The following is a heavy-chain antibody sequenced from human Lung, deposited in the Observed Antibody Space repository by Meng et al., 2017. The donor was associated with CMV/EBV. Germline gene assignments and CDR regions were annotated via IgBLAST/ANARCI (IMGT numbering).Heavy chain of an antibody. V-gene: IGHV3-11*04. J-gene: IGHJ4*02. CDR2: ISGNGNTI. CDR1: GFSFSDHY. Sequence: SXAASGFSFSDHYMSWIRQAPGKGLEWVSYISGNGNTIYYADSVKGRFTISRDNAKNSLYLQMNSLRVEDTAVYYCAREASGSYYAFYFDYWGQGTXVTVSS. CDR3: AREASGSYYAFYFDY. D-gene: IGHD1-26*01.